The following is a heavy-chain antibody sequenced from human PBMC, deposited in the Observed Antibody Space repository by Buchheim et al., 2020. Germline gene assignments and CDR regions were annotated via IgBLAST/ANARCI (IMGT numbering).Heavy chain of an antibody. J-gene: IGHJ4*02. CDR2: ISDDATRT. V-gene: IGHV3-30*04. CDR3: ASDLSGGGLDY. Sequence: QVQLVESGGGVVQPGRSLRLSCAASGISFSRYSMHWVRQAPGKGLEWVAVISDDATRTNYADSARGRFTIPRDNSRDTLYLQMGSLRLDDTAVFYCASDLSGGGLDYWGQGTL. D-gene: IGHD2-15*01. CDR1: GISFSRYS.